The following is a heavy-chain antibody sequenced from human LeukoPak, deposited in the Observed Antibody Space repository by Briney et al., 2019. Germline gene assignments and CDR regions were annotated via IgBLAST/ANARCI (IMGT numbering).Heavy chain of an antibody. J-gene: IGHJ4*02. V-gene: IGHV1-2*02. D-gene: IGHD2-2*01. Sequence: ASVKVSCKASGYTFTGYYMHWVRQAPGQGLEWMGWINPNSGGTNYAQKFQGRVTMTRDTSISTVYMELSRLNSDDTAVYYCARAGRVVPAAIGGYWGQGTLATVSS. CDR2: INPNSGGT. CDR3: ARAGRVVPAAIGGY. CDR1: GYTFTGYY.